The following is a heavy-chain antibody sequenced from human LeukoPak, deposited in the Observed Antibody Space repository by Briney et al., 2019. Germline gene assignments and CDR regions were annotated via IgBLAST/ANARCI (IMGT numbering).Heavy chain of an antibody. CDR3: TKGLARYQLLTYDYYAMDV. CDR1: GFRFSNNF. V-gene: IGHV3-53*05. CDR2: IYGAGST. D-gene: IGHD2-2*01. Sequence: PGGSLRLSCEVSGFRFSNNFMSWVRQAPGKGLEWLSVIYGAGSTYYADSLQGRFTASRDSSKNTLYLQMSSLRAEDTAVYYCTKGLARYQLLTYDYYAMDVWGPGTTVSVSS. J-gene: IGHJ6*02.